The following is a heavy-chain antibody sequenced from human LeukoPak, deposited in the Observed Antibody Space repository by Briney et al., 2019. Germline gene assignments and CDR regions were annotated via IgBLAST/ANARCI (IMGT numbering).Heavy chain of an antibody. J-gene: IGHJ4*02. D-gene: IGHD3-22*01. V-gene: IGHV3-7*03. CDR1: GFTFSNYW. Sequence: PGGSLRLSCAASGFTFSNYWMSWVRQAPGKRPEWVANIKQDGSEKYYVDSVKGRFTISRDNAKNSLYLQMNSLRADDTALYYCAKDGNYLDSSGYLIPFDYWGLGTLVTVSS. CDR3: AKDGNYLDSSGYLIPFDY. CDR2: IKQDGSEK.